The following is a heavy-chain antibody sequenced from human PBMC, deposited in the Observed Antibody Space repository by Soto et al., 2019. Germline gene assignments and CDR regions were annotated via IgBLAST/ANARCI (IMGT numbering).Heavy chain of an antibody. V-gene: IGHV3-7*01. J-gene: IGHJ4*02. Sequence: EVQLVESGVGLVQPGGSLRLSCVVSGFTFNTYWMTWIRQAPGKGLEWVANINEDGNKQNYVDSVRGRFTISRDNAKTSLYLQMNSLRVEDTAVYYCATRAGAPADWGQGTLVTVSS. CDR1: GFTFNTYW. D-gene: IGHD6-25*01. CDR2: INEDGNKQ. CDR3: ATRAGAPAD.